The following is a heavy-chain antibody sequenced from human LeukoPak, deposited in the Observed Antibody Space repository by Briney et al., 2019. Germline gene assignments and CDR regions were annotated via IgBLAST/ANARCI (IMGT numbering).Heavy chain of an antibody. Sequence: GGSLRLSCAASGFTFSSYAMSWVRQAPGKGLEWVSAISGSGGSTYYADSVKGRFTISRDNFKNTLYLQMNSLRAEDTAVYYCAKDPRPNYYDSSGYQGPRGYWGQGTLVTVSS. V-gene: IGHV3-23*01. CDR2: ISGSGGST. D-gene: IGHD3-22*01. CDR1: GFTFSSYA. CDR3: AKDPRPNYYDSSGYQGPRGY. J-gene: IGHJ4*02.